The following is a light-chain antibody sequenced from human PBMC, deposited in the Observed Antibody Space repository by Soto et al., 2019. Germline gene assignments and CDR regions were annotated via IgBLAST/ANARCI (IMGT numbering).Light chain of an antibody. V-gene: IGKV3-11*01. CDR3: QQRSNWPLT. J-gene: IGKJ4*01. CDR1: QSVSKY. CDR2: DAS. Sequence: EIVLTQSPATLSLSPGERVTLSCRTSQSVSKYLAWYQQTPGRAPRLLIYDASNRATGVPARFSGSGSGTDFSLTISGLEPEDFAVYYCQQRSNWPLTFGGGTKVQIK.